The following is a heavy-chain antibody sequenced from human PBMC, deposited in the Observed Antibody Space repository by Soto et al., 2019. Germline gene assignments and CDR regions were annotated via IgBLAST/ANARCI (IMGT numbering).Heavy chain of an antibody. CDR3: AATRPGSGWYELAFDI. J-gene: IGHJ3*02. CDR1: GFTFSSYG. D-gene: IGHD6-19*01. Sequence: QVQLVESGGGVVQPGRSLRLSCAASGFTFSSYGMHWVRQAPGKGLEWVAGIWYDGSNKYYADSVKGGFTISRDNSKNTRYRRLDSQSAEAMGGYYCAATRPGSGWYELAFDIWGQGTMVTVSS. V-gene: IGHV3-33*01. CDR2: IWYDGSNK.